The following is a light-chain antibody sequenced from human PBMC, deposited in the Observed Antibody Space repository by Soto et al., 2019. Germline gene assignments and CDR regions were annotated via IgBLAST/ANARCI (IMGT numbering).Light chain of an antibody. J-gene: IGLJ1*01. V-gene: IGLV2-8*01. CDR2: EVS. CDR1: SSDTGDYNY. Sequence: QSVLTQPPSASGSPGQSVTISCSGTSSDTGDYNYVSWYQQHPGKAPKLMIYEVSKRPSGVPDRFSGSKSGNTASLTVSGLQAEDEADYYCRSYAGSDNSVFGTASNGTVV. CDR3: RSYAGSDNSV.